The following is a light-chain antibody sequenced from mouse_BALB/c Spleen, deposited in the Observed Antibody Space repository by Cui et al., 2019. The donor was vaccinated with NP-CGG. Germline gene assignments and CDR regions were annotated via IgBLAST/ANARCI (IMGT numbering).Light chain of an antibody. J-gene: IGLJ1*01. V-gene: IGLV1*01. CDR2: GTN. Sequence: QAVVTQESALTTSPGETVTLTCRSSTGTGTTNNYANWVQEKPDHLFTGLIGGTNNRAPGVPPRFSGSLIGDKAALTITGTQTEDEAIYFCALWYSNHWVFGGGTKLTVL. CDR1: TGTGTTNNY. CDR3: ALWYSNHWV.